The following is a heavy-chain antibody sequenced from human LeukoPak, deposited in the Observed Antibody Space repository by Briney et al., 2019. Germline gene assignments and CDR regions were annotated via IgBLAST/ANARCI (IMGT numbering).Heavy chain of an antibody. CDR1: GFTFSSYS. D-gene: IGHD3-22*01. J-gene: IGHJ5*02. CDR2: IGSSSSYI. CDR3: ARDLGQYYDTSDNWFDP. V-gene: IGHV3-21*01. Sequence: PGGSLRLSCAASGFTFSSYSMNWVRQAPGKGLEWVSSIGSSSSYIYYADSVKGRFTISRDNAKNTLNLQMNSLRAEDTAVYYCARDLGQYYDTSDNWFDPWGQGTLVTVSS.